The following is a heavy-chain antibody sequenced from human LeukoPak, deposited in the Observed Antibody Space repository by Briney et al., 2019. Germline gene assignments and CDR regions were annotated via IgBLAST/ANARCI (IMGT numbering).Heavy chain of an antibody. Sequence: PGGSLRLSCAASGFTFSNYYMNWVRQAPGKGLEWVSSISSSSSYIYYADSVKSRFTISRDNAKNSLYLQMNSLRAEDTAVYYCAAIRYCSSTSCYLPWGQGTLVTVSS. J-gene: IGHJ5*02. CDR3: AAIRYCSSTSCYLP. CDR2: ISSSSSYI. CDR1: GFTFSNYY. D-gene: IGHD2-2*01. V-gene: IGHV3-21*01.